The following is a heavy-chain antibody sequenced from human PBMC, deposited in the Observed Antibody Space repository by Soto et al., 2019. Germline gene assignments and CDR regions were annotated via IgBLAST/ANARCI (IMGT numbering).Heavy chain of an antibody. J-gene: IGHJ4*02. CDR3: ARDQNGSPHFDY. Sequence: SETLSLTCTVSGASISSFYWSWIRQPPGKGLEWIGYIFHSGSTNYNPSLKSRATISVDTSKNLFSMKLSSVTASDTAVYYCARDQNGSPHFDYWGQGTLVTVSS. CDR1: GASISSFY. V-gene: IGHV4-59*01. D-gene: IGHD1-26*01. CDR2: IFHSGST.